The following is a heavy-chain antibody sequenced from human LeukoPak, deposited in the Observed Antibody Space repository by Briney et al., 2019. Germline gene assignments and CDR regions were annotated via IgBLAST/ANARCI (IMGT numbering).Heavy chain of an antibody. D-gene: IGHD1-26*01. CDR1: GFTFSSYW. CDR2: ISGSGGST. CDR3: AKDPEIVGATDSDY. Sequence: GGSLRLSCAASGFTFSSYWMSWVRQAPGKGLEWVSAISGSGGSTYYADSVKGRFTISRDNSKNTLYLQMNSLRAEDTAVYYCAKDPEIVGATDSDYWGQGTLVTVSS. J-gene: IGHJ4*02. V-gene: IGHV3-23*01.